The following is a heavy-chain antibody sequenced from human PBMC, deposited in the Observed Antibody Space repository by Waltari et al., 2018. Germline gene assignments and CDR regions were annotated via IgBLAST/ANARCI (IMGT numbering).Heavy chain of an antibody. D-gene: IGHD6-19*01. CDR3: TRDLYGSGGDYFDP. CDR1: GFKFRPYG. V-gene: IGHV3-30*02. CDR2: IRHDGDYE. Sequence: QVQLMESGGGVVHPGGSLQLSCVSSGFKFRPYGMHWVRQTPGRGLEWLAYIRHDGDYEKDADSLKGRFTISRDNAKNSLFLQMNSLRAEDTAVYYCTRDLYGSGGDYFDPWGQGTLVTVSS. J-gene: IGHJ4*02.